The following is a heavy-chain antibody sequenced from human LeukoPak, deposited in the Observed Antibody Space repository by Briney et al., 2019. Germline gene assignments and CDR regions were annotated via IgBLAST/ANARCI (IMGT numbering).Heavy chain of an antibody. V-gene: IGHV3-66*01. J-gene: IGHJ6*03. CDR3: ARVWFGELLDYYYYMDV. Sequence: GGSLRLSCAASGFTFDDYGMSWVRQAPGKGLEWVSVICSGGSTYYADSVKGRFTISRDNSKNTLYLQMNSLRAEDTAVYYCARVWFGELLDYYYYMDVWGKGTTVTISS. D-gene: IGHD3-10*01. CDR1: GFTFDDYG. CDR2: ICSGGST.